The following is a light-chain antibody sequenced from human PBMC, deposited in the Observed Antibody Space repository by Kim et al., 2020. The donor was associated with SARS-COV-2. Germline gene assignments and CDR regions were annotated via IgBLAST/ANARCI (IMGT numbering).Light chain of an antibody. J-gene: IGKJ2*01. Sequence: AIQMTQSPSSLSASVGDRVTITCRASQGIRNDLGWFQQKPGKGPKLLIHSASSLETGVPSRFSGSGSGTDFTLTISSLQPEDFATYYWLQVYSNPYTFGQGTKLEI. CDR1: QGIRND. V-gene: IGKV1-6*01. CDR3: LQVYSNPYT. CDR2: SAS.